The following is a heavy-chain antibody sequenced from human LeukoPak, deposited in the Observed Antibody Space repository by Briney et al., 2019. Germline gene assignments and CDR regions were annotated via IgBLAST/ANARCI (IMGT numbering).Heavy chain of an antibody. J-gene: IGHJ3*02. D-gene: IGHD3-3*01. CDR2: IRPSGDNT. CDR3: ARGSRFGVVERDAFDI. V-gene: IGHV3-21*01. Sequence: GGSLRLSCAASGFTFSSYDMTWVRQAPGRGLEWVSSIRPSGDNTYYGDSVKGRFTISRDNAKNSLYLQVNSLRAEDTAVYYCARGSRFGVVERDAFDIWGLGTMVTVSS. CDR1: GFTFSSYD.